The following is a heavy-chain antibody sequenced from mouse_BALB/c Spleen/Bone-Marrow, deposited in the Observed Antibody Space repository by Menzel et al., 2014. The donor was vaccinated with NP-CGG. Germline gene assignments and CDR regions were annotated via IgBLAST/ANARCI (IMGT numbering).Heavy chain of an antibody. CDR2: ISSGGGST. J-gene: IGHJ1*01. Sequence: DGHLVESGGGLVKPGGSLKLSCAASGFDFSIYDMSWVRQTREKRLEWVAYISSGGGSTYYPDTVKGRFTISRDNAKNTLYLQMSSLKSEETAMYYCARHKLGRWYFNVWGAGTTVTVSS. V-gene: IGHV5-12-1*01. D-gene: IGHD4-1*01. CDR1: GFDFSIYD. CDR3: ARHKLGRWYFNV.